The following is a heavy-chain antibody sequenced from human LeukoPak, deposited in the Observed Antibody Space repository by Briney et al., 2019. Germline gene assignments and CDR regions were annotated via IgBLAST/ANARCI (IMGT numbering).Heavy chain of an antibody. J-gene: IGHJ4*02. CDR3: ARGEMTTVTEEFDY. Sequence: ASVKVSCKASGYTFTGYYIHWVRQAPGQGLEWMGWINPNSGATNYAQKLQGRVTMTTDTSTSTAYMELRSLRSDDTAVYYCARGEMTTVTEEFDYWGQGTLVTVSS. CDR1: GYTFTGYY. V-gene: IGHV1-2*02. CDR2: INPNSGAT. D-gene: IGHD4-11*01.